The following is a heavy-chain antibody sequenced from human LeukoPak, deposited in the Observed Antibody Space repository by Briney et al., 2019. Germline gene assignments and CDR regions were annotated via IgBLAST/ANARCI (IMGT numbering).Heavy chain of an antibody. Sequence: ASVKVSCKASEYTFTSYAMNWVRQAPGQGLEWMGWINTNTGNPTYAQGFTGRFVFSLDTSVSTAYLQICSLKAEDTAVYYCARDSVHYYDSSGYDAFDIWGQGTMVTVSS. CDR1: EYTFTSYA. CDR3: ARDSVHYYDSSGYDAFDI. V-gene: IGHV7-4-1*01. D-gene: IGHD3-22*01. J-gene: IGHJ3*02. CDR2: INTNTGNP.